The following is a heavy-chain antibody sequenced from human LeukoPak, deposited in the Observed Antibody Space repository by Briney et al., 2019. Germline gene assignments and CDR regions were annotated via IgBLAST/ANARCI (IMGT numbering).Heavy chain of an antibody. CDR1: GFTFSSYS. CDR3: ARDGFISNTWYGFLVF. J-gene: IGHJ4*01. Sequence: GGSLRLSCAASGFTFSSYSMNWVRQAPGKGLEWVSYISSSSSTIYYADSVKGRFTISRDNAKNSLYLQMNSLRDEDTAVYYCARDGFISNTWYGFLVFWGQGTLVTVSS. CDR2: ISSSSSTI. D-gene: IGHD6-13*01. V-gene: IGHV3-48*02.